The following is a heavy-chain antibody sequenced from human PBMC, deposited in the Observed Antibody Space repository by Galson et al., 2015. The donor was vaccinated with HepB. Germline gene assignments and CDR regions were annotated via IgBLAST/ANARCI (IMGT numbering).Heavy chain of an antibody. D-gene: IGHD1-26*01. Sequence: SVKVSCKASGFTFTSSAMQWVRQARGQRLEWIGWIVVGSGNTNYAQKFQERVTVTRDMSTSTAYMELSSLRSEDTAVYYCAAVQWETTGVAHYWGQGTLVTVSS. CDR1: GFTFTSSA. J-gene: IGHJ4*02. V-gene: IGHV1-58*02. CDR3: AAVQWETTGVAHY. CDR2: IVVGSGNT.